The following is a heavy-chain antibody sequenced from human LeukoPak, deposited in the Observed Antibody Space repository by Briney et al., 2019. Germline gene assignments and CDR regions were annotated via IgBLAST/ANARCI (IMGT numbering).Heavy chain of an antibody. Sequence: SETLSLTCAVYGGSFSGYYWSWIRQPPGKGLEWIGEINHSGSTNYNPSLKSRVTISVDTSKNQFSLKLSSVTAADTAVYYCARVRGRCSGGSCYFGVGDLFDPWGQGTLVTVSS. J-gene: IGHJ5*02. CDR1: GGSFSGYY. V-gene: IGHV4-34*01. D-gene: IGHD2-15*01. CDR3: ARVRGRCSGGSCYFGVGDLFDP. CDR2: INHSGST.